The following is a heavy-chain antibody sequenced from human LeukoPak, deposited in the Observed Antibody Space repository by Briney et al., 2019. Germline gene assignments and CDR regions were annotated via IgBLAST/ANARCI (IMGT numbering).Heavy chain of an antibody. D-gene: IGHD2-15*01. Sequence: SETLSLTCTVSGGSISSYYWSWIRQPPGKGLEWIGYIYYSGSTDYNPSLKSRVTISVDTSKNQFSLKLSSVTAADTAVYYRARGGRWLQLHFDYWGQGTLVTVSS. CDR3: ARGGRWLQLHFDY. V-gene: IGHV4-59*01. J-gene: IGHJ4*02. CDR1: GGSISSYY. CDR2: IYYSGST.